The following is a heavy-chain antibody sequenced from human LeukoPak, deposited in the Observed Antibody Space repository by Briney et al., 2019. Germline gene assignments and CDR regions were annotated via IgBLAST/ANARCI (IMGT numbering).Heavy chain of an antibody. CDR3: ARSSIAAAGMGGYYFDY. CDR2: IYYSGST. D-gene: IGHD6-13*01. CDR1: GGSISSSSYY. V-gene: IGHV4-39*01. J-gene: IGHJ4*02. Sequence: SETLSLTCTVSGGSISSSSYYWGWIRQPPGKGLEWIGSIYYSGSTYYNPSLKGRVTISVDTSKNQFSLKLSSVTAADTAVYYCARSSIAAAGMGGYYFDYWGQGTLVTVSS.